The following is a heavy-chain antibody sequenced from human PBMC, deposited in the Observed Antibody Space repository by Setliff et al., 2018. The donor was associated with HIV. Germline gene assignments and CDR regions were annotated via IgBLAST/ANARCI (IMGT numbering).Heavy chain of an antibody. CDR3: ARDGA. CDR1: GFTFSSYS. J-gene: IGHJ5*02. Sequence: GGSLRLSCAASGFTFSSYSMYWVRQAPGKGLMWVSRLNSDGRSTTYADSVKGRFTISRDNARNTVFLQMNSLRAEDTAFYYCARDGAWGQGTLVTVSS. CDR2: LNSDGRST. D-gene: IGHD3-16*01. V-gene: IGHV3-74*01.